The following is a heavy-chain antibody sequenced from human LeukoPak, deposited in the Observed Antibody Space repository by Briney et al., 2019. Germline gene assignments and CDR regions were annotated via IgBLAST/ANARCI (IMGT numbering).Heavy chain of an antibody. CDR3: VRWGPGASADY. CDR1: GFTFRNYG. J-gene: IGHJ4*02. V-gene: IGHV3-33*07. D-gene: IGHD1-26*01. CDR2: IWYGGSQK. Sequence: PGGSLRLSCAASGFTFRNYGVYWVCKAPGKGLEWVADIWYGGSQKYYADSVKGRFNISRDNSKDTVYLDINSLRVEDTAVYYCVRWGPGASADYWGQGTLVTVSS.